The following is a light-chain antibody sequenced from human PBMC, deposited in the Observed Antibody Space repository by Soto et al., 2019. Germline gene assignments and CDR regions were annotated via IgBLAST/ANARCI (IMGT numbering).Light chain of an antibody. V-gene: IGLV2-14*01. Sequence: QSALTQPASVSGSPGQSITITCTGTSSDVGGYNFVSWYQQYPGKAPKLMIYEVSNRPSGVSNRFSGSKSGNTASLTISGLQAEDEAHYYCSSYTSSSPHRVFGTGTKLTVL. J-gene: IGLJ1*01. CDR2: EVS. CDR3: SSYTSSSPHRV. CDR1: SSDVGGYNF.